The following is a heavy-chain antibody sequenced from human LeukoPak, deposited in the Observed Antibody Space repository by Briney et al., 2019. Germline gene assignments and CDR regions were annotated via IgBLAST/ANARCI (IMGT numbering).Heavy chain of an antibody. D-gene: IGHD3-22*01. CDR1: GGPFSGYY. V-gene: IGHV4-34*01. Sequence: SETLSLTCAVYGGPFSGYYWSWIRQPPGKGLEWIGEINHSGSTNYNPSLKSRVTISVDTSKNQFSLKLSSVTAADTAVYYCARAEEGGYYFSDDAFDIWGQGTMVTVSS. J-gene: IGHJ3*02. CDR3: ARAEEGGYYFSDDAFDI. CDR2: INHSGST.